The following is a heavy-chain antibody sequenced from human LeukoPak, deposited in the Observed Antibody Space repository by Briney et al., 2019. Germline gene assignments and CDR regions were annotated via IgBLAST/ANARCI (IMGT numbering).Heavy chain of an antibody. Sequence: GGSLRLSCAASGFTASSNYMSWVRQAPGKGLEWVSVIYSGGSTYYADSVKGRFTISRDNSKNTLYLQMNSLRAEDTAVYYCARVEGDYGDYEVRFDYYYYMDVWGKGTTVTVSS. V-gene: IGHV3-53*01. J-gene: IGHJ6*03. CDR1: GFTASSNY. CDR3: ARVEGDYGDYEVRFDYYYYMDV. CDR2: IYSGGST. D-gene: IGHD4-17*01.